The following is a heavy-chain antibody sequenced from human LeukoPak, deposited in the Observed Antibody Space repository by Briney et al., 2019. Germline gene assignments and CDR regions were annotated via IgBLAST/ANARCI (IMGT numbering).Heavy chain of an antibody. CDR1: GGSISSSSYY. Sequence: SETLSLTCTVSGGSISSSSYYWGWIRQPPGKGWEWIGTIYYSGSTYYNPSLKSRVTISVDTSKNQFSLKVSSVTAADTAVYYCARISGYRSNWSIDYWGQGTLVTVSS. D-gene: IGHD6-13*01. V-gene: IGHV4-39*01. CDR2: IYYSGST. J-gene: IGHJ4*02. CDR3: ARISGYRSNWSIDY.